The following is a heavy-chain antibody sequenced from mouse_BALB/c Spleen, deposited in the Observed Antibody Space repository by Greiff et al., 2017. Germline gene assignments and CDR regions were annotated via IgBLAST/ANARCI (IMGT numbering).Heavy chain of an antibody. Sequence: EVMLVESGGGLVKPGGSLKLSCAASGFTFSDYYMYWVRQTPEKRLEWVATISDGGSYTYYPDSVKGRFTISRDNAKNNLYLQMSSLKSEDTAMYYCAGNRFFAYWGQGTLVTVSA. CDR1: GFTFSDYY. D-gene: IGHD2-14*01. J-gene: IGHJ3*01. CDR3: AGNRFFAY. CDR2: ISDGGSYT. V-gene: IGHV5-4*02.